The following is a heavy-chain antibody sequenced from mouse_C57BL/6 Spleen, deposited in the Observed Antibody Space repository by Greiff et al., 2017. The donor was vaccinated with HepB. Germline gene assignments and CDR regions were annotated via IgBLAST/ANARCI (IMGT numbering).Heavy chain of an antibody. D-gene: IGHD2-4*01. Sequence: DVKLVESGGGLVKPGGSLKLSCAASGFTFSSYAMSWVRQTPEKRLEWVATISDGGSYTYYPDNVKGRFTISRDNAKNNLYLQMSHLKSEDTAMYYCARDRYDYEGFDYWGQGTTLTVSS. V-gene: IGHV5-4*01. CDR1: GFTFSSYA. CDR3: ARDRYDYEGFDY. J-gene: IGHJ2*01. CDR2: ISDGGSYT.